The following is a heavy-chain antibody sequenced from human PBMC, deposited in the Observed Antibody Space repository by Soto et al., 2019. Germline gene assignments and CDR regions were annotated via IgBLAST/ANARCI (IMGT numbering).Heavy chain of an antibody. V-gene: IGHV3-21*01. CDR1: GFTFSSYS. CDR2: ISSSSSYI. J-gene: IGHJ5*02. CDR3: ARDLSLRADP. Sequence: GGSLRLSCASSGFTFSSYSMNWVRQAPGKGLEWVSSISSSSSYIYYADSVKGRFTISRDNAKNSLYLQMNSLRAEDTAVYYCARDLSLRADPWGQGTLVTVSS.